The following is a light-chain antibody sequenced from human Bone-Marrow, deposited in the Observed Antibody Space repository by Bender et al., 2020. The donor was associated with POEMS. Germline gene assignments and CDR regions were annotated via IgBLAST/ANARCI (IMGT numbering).Light chain of an antibody. CDR2: EVN. CDR3: PVWNRSIDQVV. Sequence: QSALTQPPSVSGSPGQSVTISCTGTTRDVGGYNRVSCYLQTPSSAPKLLIYEVNKRPSRVPDRFSGSNSGNTATLAITRVEAGDEADYYCPVWNRSIDQVVFGGGTKLTVL. J-gene: IGLJ2*01. CDR1: TRDVGGYNR. V-gene: IGLV2-18*01.